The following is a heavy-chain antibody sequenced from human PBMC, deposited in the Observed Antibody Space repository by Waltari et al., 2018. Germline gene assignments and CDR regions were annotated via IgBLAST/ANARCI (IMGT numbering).Heavy chain of an antibody. V-gene: IGHV5-51*01. D-gene: IGHD3-22*01. CDR2: IYPGDSDT. CDR1: GYSFTSYW. Sequence: EVQLVQSGAEVKKPGESLKISCKGSGYSFTSYWIGWVRQMPGKGLAWMGKIYPGDSDTRYSPTVQGKVTISANKSISTDYLQWRSLKASDTAMYYCARRGYYYDSSGYYGYWGQGTLVTVSS. CDR3: ARRGYYYDSSGYYGY. J-gene: IGHJ4*02.